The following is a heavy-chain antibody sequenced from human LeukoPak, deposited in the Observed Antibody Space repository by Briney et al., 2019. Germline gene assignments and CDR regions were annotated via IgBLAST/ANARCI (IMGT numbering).Heavy chain of an antibody. V-gene: IGHV4-34*01. J-gene: IGHJ3*02. CDR2: INHSGST. CDR3: ARRPYYDILTGYRAAAFDI. CDR1: GGSFSGYY. Sequence: SETLSLTCAVCGGSFSGYYWSCIRQPPGKGLEWIGEINHSGSTNYNPSLKSRVTISVDTSKNQFSLKLSSVTAADTAVYYCARRPYYDILTGYRAAAFDIWGQGTMVTVSS. D-gene: IGHD3-9*01.